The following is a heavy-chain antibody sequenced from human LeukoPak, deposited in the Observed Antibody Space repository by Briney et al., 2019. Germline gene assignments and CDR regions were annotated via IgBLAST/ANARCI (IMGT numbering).Heavy chain of an antibody. Sequence: SETLSLTCTVSGGSISSSSYYWVWIRQPPRKELEWIGSINYSGNTYYNPSVKSRVTISVETSKNQFSLKLKSVTAADTAVYYCARGGYYGSGNDFRFDPWGQGTLVTVSS. CDR3: ARGGYYGSGNDFRFDP. J-gene: IGHJ5*02. V-gene: IGHV4-39*07. CDR2: INYSGNT. CDR1: GGSISSSSYY. D-gene: IGHD3-10*01.